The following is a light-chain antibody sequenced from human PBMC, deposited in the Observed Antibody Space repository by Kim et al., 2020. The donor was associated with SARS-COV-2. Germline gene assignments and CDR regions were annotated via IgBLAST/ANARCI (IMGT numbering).Light chain of an antibody. CDR3: AAWDDSLNAVV. Sequence: ELTQPPSASGTPGQRVTISCSGSSPNIGSYLINWYQQLPGTAPKLLFYSNTQRPSGVPDRFSGAKSGTSASLAISGLQSEDEADYYCAAWDDSLNAVVFGGGTQLTVL. J-gene: IGLJ2*01. CDR2: SNT. CDR1: SPNIGSYL. V-gene: IGLV1-44*01.